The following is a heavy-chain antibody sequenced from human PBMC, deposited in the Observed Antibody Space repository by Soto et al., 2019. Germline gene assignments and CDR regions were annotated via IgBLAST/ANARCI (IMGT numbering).Heavy chain of an antibody. J-gene: IGHJ3*02. D-gene: IGHD4-17*01. CDR2: ISSSSSYI. CDR1: GFTFSSYS. V-gene: IGHV3-21*01. CDR3: ARDPAPDYGDFTDAFDI. Sequence: GGSLRLSCAASGFTFSSYSMNWVRQAPGKGLEWVSSISSSSSYIYYADSVKGRFTISRDNAKNSLYLQMNSLRAEDTAVYYCARDPAPDYGDFTDAFDIWGQGTMVTVSS.